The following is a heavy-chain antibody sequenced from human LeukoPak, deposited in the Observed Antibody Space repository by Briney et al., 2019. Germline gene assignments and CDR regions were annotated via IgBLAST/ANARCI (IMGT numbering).Heavy chain of an antibody. CDR2: IKQDGSEN. CDR1: GFTFDDYG. D-gene: IGHD2-8*01. CDR3: ARRRGMGSLDY. J-gene: IGHJ4*02. Sequence: PGGSLRLSCAASGFTFDDYGMSWVRQAPGKGLEWVANIKQDGSENYYVDSVKGRFTISRDNAKSSLYLQMNSLRADDTAVYYCARRRGMGSLDYWGQGTLVTVSS. V-gene: IGHV3-7*03.